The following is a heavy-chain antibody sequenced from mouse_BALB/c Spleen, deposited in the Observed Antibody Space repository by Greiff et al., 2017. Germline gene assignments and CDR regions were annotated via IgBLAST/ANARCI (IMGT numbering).Heavy chain of an antibody. D-gene: IGHD2-1*01. CDR1: GFTFSSYT. Sequence: EVKLVESGGGLVKPGGSLKLSCAASGFTFSSYTMSWVRQTPEKRLEWVATISSGGSYTYYPYSVKGRFTISRDNAKNTLYLQMSSLKSEDTAMYYCTRDSLYYGNFYWYFDVWGAGTTVTVSS. CDR2: ISSGGSYT. J-gene: IGHJ1*01. CDR3: TRDSLYYGNFYWYFDV. V-gene: IGHV5-6-4*01.